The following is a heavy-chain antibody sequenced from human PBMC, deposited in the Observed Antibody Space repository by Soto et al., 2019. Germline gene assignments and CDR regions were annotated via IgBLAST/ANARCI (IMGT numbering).Heavy chain of an antibody. CDR3: WGRGDYYDSSGYYYFDY. J-gene: IGHJ4*02. CDR2: IYPGDSDT. V-gene: IGHV5-51*01. D-gene: IGHD3-22*01. CDR1: GYSFTSYW. Sequence: GESLKISCKGSGYSFTSYWIGWVRQMPGKGLEWMGIIYPGDSDTRYSPSFQGQVTISADKSISTAYLQWSSLKASDTALYYCWGRGDYYDSSGYYYFDYWGQGTLVTVSS.